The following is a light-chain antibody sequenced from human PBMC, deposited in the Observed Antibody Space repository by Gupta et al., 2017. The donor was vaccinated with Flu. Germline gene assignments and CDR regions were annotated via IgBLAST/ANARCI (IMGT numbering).Light chain of an antibody. V-gene: IGLV4-69*01. CDR1: SGHSSYA. Sequence: QLVLTQSPSASASLGASVNLTCTLSSGHSSYAIAWHQQQPEKGPRYLMKLNSDGSHSKGDGIPGRFSGSSSGAERYLTISSLQSEDEADYYCQTWGTGIYVVFGGGTKLTVL. CDR2: LNSDGSH. CDR3: QTWGTGIYVV. J-gene: IGLJ2*01.